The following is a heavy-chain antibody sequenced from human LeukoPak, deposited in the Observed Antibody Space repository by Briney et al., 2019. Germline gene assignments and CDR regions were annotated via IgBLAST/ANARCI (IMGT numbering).Heavy chain of an antibody. D-gene: IGHD4-23*01. CDR2: IGGSRGNT. V-gene: IGHV3-23*01. Sequence: GGSLRLSCAASGFIFSNYAMTWVRQAPGKGLEWVSAIGGSRGNTYYADSVRGRFTISRDNSKSTLYLQMNSLRAEDTAVYYCARDPDHGGRTHDYWGQGTLVTVSS. CDR3: ARDPDHGGRTHDY. CDR1: GFIFSNYA. J-gene: IGHJ4*02.